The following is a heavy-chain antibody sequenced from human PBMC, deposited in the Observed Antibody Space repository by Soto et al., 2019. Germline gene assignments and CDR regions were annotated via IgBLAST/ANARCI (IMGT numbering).Heavy chain of an antibody. J-gene: IGHJ4*02. CDR1: GFTLSNYA. CDR2: ISGSGGTR. CDR3: AVGGDYYGSGSFFDS. V-gene: IGHV3-23*01. Sequence: GGSLRLSCVASGFTLSNYAMTWVRQAPGKGLEWVSGISGSGGTRFYAASVKGRFTISRDNSKNILYIQMNSLRAGDTAVYYCAVGGDYYGSGSFFDSWGQGTLVTVSS. D-gene: IGHD3-10*01.